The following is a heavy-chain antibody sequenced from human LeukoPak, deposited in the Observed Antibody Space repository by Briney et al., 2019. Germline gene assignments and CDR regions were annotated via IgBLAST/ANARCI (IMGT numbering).Heavy chain of an antibody. J-gene: IGHJ4*02. D-gene: IGHD3-10*01. CDR1: EFTFSSYS. CDR3: ARASRSGSYYFDY. Sequence: PGGSLRLSCAASEFTFSSYSMNWVRQAPGKGLEWVSYLSAGSGTIYYADSVKGRFTISSANAKNSLYLLMNSLRDEDTAVYYCARASRSGSYYFDYWGQGTVVTVSS. V-gene: IGHV3-48*02. CDR2: LSAGSGTI.